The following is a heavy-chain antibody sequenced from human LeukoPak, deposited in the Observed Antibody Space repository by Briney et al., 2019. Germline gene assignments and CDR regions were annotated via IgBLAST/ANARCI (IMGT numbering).Heavy chain of an antibody. CDR2: INPNSGGT. V-gene: IGHV1-2*02. Sequence: ASVKVSCKASGYTFSAIYSHWVRQAPGQGLEWMGCINPNSGGTNYAQKFQGSVTMTGDTSISTAYMELSSLRSDDTAVYYCATSSSGWYFDYLVQGTLVTVSS. J-gene: IGHJ4*02. D-gene: IGHD6-19*01. CDR3: ATSSSGWYFDY. CDR1: GYTFSAIY.